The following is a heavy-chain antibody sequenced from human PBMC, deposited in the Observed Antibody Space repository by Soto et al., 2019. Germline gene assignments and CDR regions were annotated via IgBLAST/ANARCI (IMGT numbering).Heavy chain of an antibody. Sequence: GGSLRLSCAASGFTFSDYYMSWFRQAPGKGLEWVSYISGSGSTIHDADSVKGRFTISRDNAKNSLYLQMNSLRAEDTAVYYCARVGSIAAAGTPDYWGQGTLVTVS. V-gene: IGHV3-11*01. CDR2: ISGSGSTI. CDR1: GFTFSDYY. J-gene: IGHJ4*02. D-gene: IGHD6-13*01. CDR3: ARVGSIAAAGTPDY.